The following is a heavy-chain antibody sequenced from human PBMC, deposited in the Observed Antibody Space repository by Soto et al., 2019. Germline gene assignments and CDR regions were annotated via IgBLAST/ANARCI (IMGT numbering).Heavy chain of an antibody. V-gene: IGHV4-38-2*02. CDR3: ARDSSGYYWFDP. D-gene: IGHD3-22*01. CDR2: IYHSGTT. Sequence: PSETLSLTCAVSGFSISSGYFWGWILQPPGKGPGWLGSIYHSGTTYYNPSVKGRVTISVDTSKNQFSLKMSSVTAADTAVYYCARDSSGYYWFDPWGQGTLVTVSS. CDR1: GFSISSGYF. J-gene: IGHJ5*02.